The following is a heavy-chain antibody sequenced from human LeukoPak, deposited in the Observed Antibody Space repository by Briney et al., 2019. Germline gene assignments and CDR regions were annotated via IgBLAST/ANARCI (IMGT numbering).Heavy chain of an antibody. V-gene: IGHV3-21*01. Sequence: GGSLRLSCAASGFTFSSYSMNWVRQAPGKGLEWVSSISSSSSYIYYADSVKGRFTISRDNAQNSLYLQMNSLRAEDTAVYYCAVPIVPAAMEAFDIWGQGTMVTVSS. J-gene: IGHJ3*02. CDR3: AVPIVPAAMEAFDI. CDR2: ISSSSSYI. CDR1: GFTFSSYS. D-gene: IGHD2-2*01.